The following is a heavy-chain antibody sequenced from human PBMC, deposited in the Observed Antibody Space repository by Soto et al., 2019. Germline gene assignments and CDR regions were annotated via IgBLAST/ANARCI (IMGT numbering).Heavy chain of an antibody. CDR3: ARGGFGL. Sequence: QVQLVESGGGVVQPGRSLRLSCAASGFTFSSYAMHWVRQAPGKGLEWVAVISYDGSNKYYADSVKGRFTISRDNSKNTLYLQMNSLRAEDTAVYYCARGGFGLWGRGTLVTVSS. V-gene: IGHV3-30-3*01. CDR2: ISYDGSNK. CDR1: GFTFSSYA. J-gene: IGHJ2*01.